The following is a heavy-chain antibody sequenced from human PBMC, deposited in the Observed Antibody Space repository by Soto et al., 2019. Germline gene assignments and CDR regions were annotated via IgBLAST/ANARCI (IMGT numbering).Heavy chain of an antibody. V-gene: IGHV3-23*01. CDR1: GFTFSAYG. D-gene: IGHD3-16*02. CDR2: ISVSGTST. CDR3: AEDWTRGTGGYPDYFDY. Sequence: EVQLLESGGGLVQPGGSLRLSCAGSGFTFSAYGMSWVRQAPGKGLEWVSGISVSGTSTYYADSVKGRITISRDNYKKTLYLQMQRPRAEDTDLYYCAEDWTRGTGGYPDYFDYWGQGTLVTVSS. J-gene: IGHJ4*02.